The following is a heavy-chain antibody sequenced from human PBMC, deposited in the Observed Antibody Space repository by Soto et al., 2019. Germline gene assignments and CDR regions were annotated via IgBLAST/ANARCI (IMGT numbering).Heavy chain of an antibody. D-gene: IGHD7-27*01. CDR2: IYKSATT. V-gene: IGHV4-30-4*01. CDR1: GDSISNLDYF. Sequence: SETLFLTCSVSGDSISNLDYFWAWIRQPPGQALEYIGYIYKSATTYYNPSFESRVAISVDTSKSQFSLNVTSVTAADTAVYFCARGRYCLTGRCFPNWFDSWGQGALVTVSS. J-gene: IGHJ5*01. CDR3: ARGRYCLTGRCFPNWFDS.